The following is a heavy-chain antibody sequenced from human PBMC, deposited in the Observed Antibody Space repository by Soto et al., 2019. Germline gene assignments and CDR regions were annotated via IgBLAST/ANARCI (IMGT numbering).Heavy chain of an antibody. CDR3: ARGHLAVVPVASWYFYMDD. J-gene: IGHJ6*03. D-gene: IGHD2-2*01. V-gene: IGHV1-3*01. CDR2: ITAGNGNT. Sequence: ASVKVSCAASGDTLTSYGMTWVRQAQGQGREVMGGITAGNGNTKYSQKFQGRVPITRDTSARTAYMALSSLRSEDTAVYYCARGHLAVVPVASWYFYMDDWGKGTTVTVSS. CDR1: GDTLTSYG.